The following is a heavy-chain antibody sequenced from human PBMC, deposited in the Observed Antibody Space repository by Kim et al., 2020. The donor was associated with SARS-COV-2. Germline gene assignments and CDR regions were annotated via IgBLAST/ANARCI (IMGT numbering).Heavy chain of an antibody. V-gene: IGHV4-31*03. CDR2: IYYSGST. D-gene: IGHD1-7*01. CDR3: ARVNGNWNYAKDY. Sequence: SETLSLTCTVSGGSISSGGYYWSWIRQHPGKGLEWIGYIYYSGSTYYNPSLKSRVTISVDTSKNQFSLKLSSVTAADTAVYYCARVNGNWNYAKDYWGQGTLVTVSS. CDR1: GGSISSGGYY. J-gene: IGHJ4*02.